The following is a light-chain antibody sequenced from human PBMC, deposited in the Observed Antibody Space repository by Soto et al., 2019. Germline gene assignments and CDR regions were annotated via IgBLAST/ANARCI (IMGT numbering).Light chain of an antibody. Sequence: DIQMTQSPSTLSPSVGDTVTIACRASQSVSNSLAWYQQKPGKAPDLLIYDASTLESGVPSRFSGSGSGTEFTLTISSLQPDDFATYYCQHYDNFPHTFGQGAKLEIK. CDR1: QSVSNS. V-gene: IGKV1-5*01. CDR2: DAS. J-gene: IGKJ2*01. CDR3: QHYDNFPHT.